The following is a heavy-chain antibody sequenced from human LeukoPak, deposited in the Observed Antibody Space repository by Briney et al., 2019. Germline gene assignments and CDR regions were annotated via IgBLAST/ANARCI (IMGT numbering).Heavy chain of an antibody. D-gene: IGHD3-16*01. V-gene: IGHV4-61*02. CDR3: ARTLKDPLWGCYYMDV. CDR2: IYMTGSS. J-gene: IGHJ6*03. Sequence: PSETLSLTCTVSGDSISTGGYYWSWIRQPAGKGLEWIGRIYMTGSSNYHPSLNGRVTMSVDTSRNQFYLRLTSVTAADTAVYYCARTLKDPLWGCYYMDVWGKGTTVTVSS. CDR1: GDSISTGGYY.